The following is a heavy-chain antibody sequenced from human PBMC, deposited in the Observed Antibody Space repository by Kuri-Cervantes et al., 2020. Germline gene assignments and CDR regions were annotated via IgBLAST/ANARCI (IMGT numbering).Heavy chain of an antibody. CDR1: GFTFSTSA. CDR3: ATGLAVGQPLYYFDY. J-gene: IGHJ4*02. V-gene: IGHV3-23*01. D-gene: IGHD2-21*01. Sequence: GGSLRLSCAASGFTFSTSAMAWVRQAPGKGLEWVSGISSSGSSTFYADSVKGRLTISRDNSKNTLYLQVNSLRSEDTAVYYCATGLAVGQPLYYFDYWGQGTLVTVSS. CDR2: ISSSGSST.